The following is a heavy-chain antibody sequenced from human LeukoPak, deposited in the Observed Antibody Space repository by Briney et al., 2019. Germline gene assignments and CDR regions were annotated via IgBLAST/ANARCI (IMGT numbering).Heavy chain of an antibody. Sequence: GGTLRLSCAASGFIFSDASRSWVRQAPGKGLERLGRIIRKSDGGTTDYAAPVKGRFTVSRDDSRSTLYLQMNSMKSEDTAVYYCATGGHYFGLWGQGTLVTVSS. V-gene: IGHV3-15*01. CDR1: GFIFSDAS. D-gene: IGHD3-16*01. J-gene: IGHJ4*02. CDR2: IIRKSDGGTT. CDR3: ATGGHYFGL.